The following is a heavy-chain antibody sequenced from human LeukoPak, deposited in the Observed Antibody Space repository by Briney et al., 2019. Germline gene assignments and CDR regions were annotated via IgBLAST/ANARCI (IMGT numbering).Heavy chain of an antibody. D-gene: IGHD6-19*01. V-gene: IGHV4-30-2*01. CDR1: GGSISSGGYS. J-gene: IGHJ4*02. CDR2: IYHSGST. CDR3: ARMGSGWSFDY. Sequence: PSETLSLTCAVSGGSISSGGYSWSWIRQPPGKGLEWIGYIYHSGSTYYNPSLKSRVTISVDRSKNQFSLKLSSVTAADTAVYYCARMGSGWSFDYWGQGTLVTVSS.